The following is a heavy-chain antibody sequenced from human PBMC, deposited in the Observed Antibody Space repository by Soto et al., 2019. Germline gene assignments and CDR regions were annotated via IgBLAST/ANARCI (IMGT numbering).Heavy chain of an antibody. Sequence: GGSLRLSCAASGFSFSDYSMNWVRQAPGKGLEWVSTIKDSGDSTYYLDSVRGRFTISRDYSRNTLYLQMTSLRAEDTALYHCVKGGASYTSCWYANWGQGIQVTVSS. J-gene: IGHJ4*02. CDR2: IKDSGDST. D-gene: IGHD6-13*01. V-gene: IGHV3-23*01. CDR3: VKGGASYTSCWYAN. CDR1: GFSFSDYS.